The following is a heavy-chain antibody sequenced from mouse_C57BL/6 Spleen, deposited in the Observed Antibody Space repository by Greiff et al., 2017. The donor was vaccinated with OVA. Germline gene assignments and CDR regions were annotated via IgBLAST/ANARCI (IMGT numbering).Heavy chain of an antibody. CDR3: ARAQATSHAMDY. CDR1: GYTFTDYY. Sequence: EVQLQQSGPVLVKPGASVKMSCKASGYTFTDYYMNWVKQSHGKSLEWIGVINPYNGGTSYNQKFKGKATLTVDKSSSTAYMELNSLTSEDSAVYYCARAQATSHAMDYWGQGTSVTVSS. CDR2: INPYNGGT. V-gene: IGHV1-19*01. J-gene: IGHJ4*01. D-gene: IGHD3-2*02.